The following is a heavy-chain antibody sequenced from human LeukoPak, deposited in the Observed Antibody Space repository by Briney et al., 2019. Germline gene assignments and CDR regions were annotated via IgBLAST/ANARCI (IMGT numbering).Heavy chain of an antibody. CDR2: IYHSGST. V-gene: IGHV4-30-2*01. D-gene: IGHD3-3*01. CDR3: AREPAFWSGYYNFDP. J-gene: IGHJ5*02. Sequence: SSQTLSLTCTVSGGSISSGGYYWSWIRQPPGKGLEWIGYIYHSGSTYYNPSLKSRVTISVDRSKNQFSLKLSSVTAADTAVYYCAREPAFWSGYYNFDPWGQGTLVTVSS. CDR1: GGSISSGGYY.